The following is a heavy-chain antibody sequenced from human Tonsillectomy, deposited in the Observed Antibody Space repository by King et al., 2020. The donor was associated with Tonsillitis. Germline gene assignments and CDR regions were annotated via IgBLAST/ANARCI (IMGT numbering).Heavy chain of an antibody. Sequence: QVQLVESGGGVVQPGGSLRLSCAASGFTFSNYGMHWVRQAPGKGLEWVAFIRYDGSNKYYADSVKGRFTISRDNSKNTLYLQMNSLRAEDTAVYYCAKDSGSTVMELFYYYGMDVWGQGTTVTVSS. D-gene: IGHD3-10*01. CDR1: GFTFSNYG. CDR2: IRYDGSNK. CDR3: AKDSGSTVMELFYYYGMDV. J-gene: IGHJ6*02. V-gene: IGHV3-30*02.